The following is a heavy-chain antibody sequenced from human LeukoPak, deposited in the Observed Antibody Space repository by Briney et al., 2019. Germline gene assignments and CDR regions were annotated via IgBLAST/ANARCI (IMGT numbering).Heavy chain of an antibody. V-gene: IGHV4-39*01. CDR3: VGGLEPSFFDY. CDR1: GGSISSSSYY. Sequence: PSETLSLTCTVCGGSISSSSYYWVWIRQSPGKGLEWFGSIYYTGSTYYNPSLKGRVTISVAPSKNQFSLRLSTVTAANTALYYCVGGLEPSFFDYWGQGTLVTVSS. J-gene: IGHJ4*02. D-gene: IGHD3/OR15-3a*01. CDR2: IYYTGST.